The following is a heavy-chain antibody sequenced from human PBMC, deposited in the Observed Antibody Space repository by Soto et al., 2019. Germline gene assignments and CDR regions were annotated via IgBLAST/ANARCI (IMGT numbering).Heavy chain of an antibody. CDR1: GVTATANY. CDR2: VYSGGST. CDR3: ARANDFNAFDM. J-gene: IGHJ3*02. D-gene: IGHD2-21*02. Sequence: EVQLVESGGGLVQAGGSLRLSCVGSGVTATANYMNWVRQAPEKRPEWVSVVYSGGSTYYADSVKGRVTISRHDSEHTLYLQMDSLRPEDTAMDYCARANDFNAFDMWGQGTMVTVSS. V-gene: IGHV3-53*04.